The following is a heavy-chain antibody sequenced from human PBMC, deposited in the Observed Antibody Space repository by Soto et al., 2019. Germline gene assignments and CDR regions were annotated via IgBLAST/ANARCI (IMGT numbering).Heavy chain of an antibody. V-gene: IGHV5-51*03. D-gene: IGHD3-16*01. CDR1: GYSFTSYR. CDR2: IYPGDSDT. Sequence: EVQLVQSGAEVKKAGESLKISCKGSGYSFTSYRIGWVRQTPGKGLEWMGIIYPGDSDTRYSPSFQGQVTISADKSISAAYLQWRSRTASETAMYYCARRGRVIGGYYYGILVWGQGTTVTVSS. CDR3: ARRGRVIGGYYYGILV. J-gene: IGHJ6*01.